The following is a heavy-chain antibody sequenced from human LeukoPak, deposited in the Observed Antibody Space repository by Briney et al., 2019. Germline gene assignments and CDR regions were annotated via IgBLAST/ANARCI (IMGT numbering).Heavy chain of an antibody. J-gene: IGHJ6*03. V-gene: IGHV4-59*12. D-gene: IGHD3-10*01. CDR2: IYYSGST. Sequence: SETLSLTCTVSGGSISSYYWSWIRQPPGKGLEWIGYIYYSGSTNYNPSLKSRVTISVDTSKNQFSLKLSSVTAADTAVYYCARDLSGGGYMDVWGKGTTVTVSS. CDR1: GGSISSYY. CDR3: ARDLSGGGYMDV.